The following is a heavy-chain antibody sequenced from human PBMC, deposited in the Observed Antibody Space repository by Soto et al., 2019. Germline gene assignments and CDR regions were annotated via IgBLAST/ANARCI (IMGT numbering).Heavy chain of an antibody. D-gene: IGHD6-13*01. Sequence: QVQLQESGPGLVKPSGTLSLTCAVSGDSITSDKWWSWIRQPPGKGRQWIGEIYHSGSTKYNPSLKSRVIISVDKSKNQFSLKLSSVTAADTAVYYCARGETQQQRDYWGQGTLVTVSS. V-gene: IGHV4-4*02. J-gene: IGHJ4*02. CDR3: ARGETQQQRDY. CDR1: GDSITSDKW. CDR2: IYHSGST.